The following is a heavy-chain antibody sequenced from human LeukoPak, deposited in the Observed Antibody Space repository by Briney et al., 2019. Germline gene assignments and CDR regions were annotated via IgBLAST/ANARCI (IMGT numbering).Heavy chain of an antibody. CDR2: IYTSGST. V-gene: IGHV4-61*02. CDR3: ARPYYDFWSGYYHDAFDI. J-gene: IGHJ3*02. D-gene: IGHD3-3*01. Sequence: PSQTLSLTCTVSGGSISSGSYYWSWIRQPAGKGLEWIGRIYTSGSTNYNPSLKSRVTISVDTSKNQFSLKLSSVTAADTAVYYCARPYYDFWSGYYHDAFDIWGQGTMVTVSS. CDR1: GGSISSGSYY.